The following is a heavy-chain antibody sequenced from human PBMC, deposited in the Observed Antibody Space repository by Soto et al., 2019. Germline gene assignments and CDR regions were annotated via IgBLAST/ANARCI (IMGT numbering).Heavy chain of an antibody. CDR2: INEDGAQT. CDR3: ARGGGWICDY. D-gene: IGHD5-12*01. J-gene: IGHJ4*02. Sequence: ESGGGLVQPGGSLRLSCAASGFTFSGYWMNWVRQAPGKGLEWVATINEDGAQTYYVDSVKGRFTISRDNARDSLYLQMNRLSAEDTAVYYCARGGGWICDYWGQGTLVAVSS. CDR1: GFTFSGYW. V-gene: IGHV3-7*04.